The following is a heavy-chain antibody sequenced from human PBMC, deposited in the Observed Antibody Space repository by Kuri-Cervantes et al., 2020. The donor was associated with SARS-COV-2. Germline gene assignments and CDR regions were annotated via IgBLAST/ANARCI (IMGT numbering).Heavy chain of an antibody. Sequence: GSLRLSCTVSGGSISSYYWSWIRQPPGKGLEWIGYIYHSGSTYYNPSLKSRVTISVDTSKNQFSLKLSSVTAADTAVYYCARVSGAGAFDIWGQGTMVTVSS. V-gene: IGHV4-4*09. D-gene: IGHD1-26*01. CDR3: ARVSGAGAFDI. CDR1: GGSISSYY. CDR2: IYHSGST. J-gene: IGHJ3*02.